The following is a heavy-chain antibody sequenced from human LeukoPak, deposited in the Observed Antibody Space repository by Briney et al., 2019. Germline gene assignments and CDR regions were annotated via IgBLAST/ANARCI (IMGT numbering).Heavy chain of an antibody. D-gene: IGHD3-10*01. V-gene: IGHV3-23*01. Sequence: PGGSLRLSCAASGFTFRNYAMNWVRQAPGKGLEWVSVISGSGSGTYYIDSVKGRFTISRDNFKNTLYLQMNSLRAEDTAVYYCAKSVSSSGGDYYHGMDVWGQGTRVTVSS. CDR2: ISGSGSGT. J-gene: IGHJ6*02. CDR3: AKSVSSSGGDYYHGMDV. CDR1: GFTFRNYA.